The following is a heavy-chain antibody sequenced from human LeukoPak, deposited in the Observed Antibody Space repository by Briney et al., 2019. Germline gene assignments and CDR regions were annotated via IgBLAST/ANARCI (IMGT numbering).Heavy chain of an antibody. J-gene: IGHJ5*02. V-gene: IGHV4-59*08. CDR3: ARSRGVATNWFDP. CDR1: GGSFSGYY. Sequence: SETLSLTCAVYGGSFSGYYWSWIRQPPGKGLEWIGYIYYSGSTNYNPSLKSRVTISVDTSKNQFSLKLSSVTAADTAVYYCARSRGVATNWFDPWGQGTLVTVSS. D-gene: IGHD5-12*01. CDR2: IYYSGST.